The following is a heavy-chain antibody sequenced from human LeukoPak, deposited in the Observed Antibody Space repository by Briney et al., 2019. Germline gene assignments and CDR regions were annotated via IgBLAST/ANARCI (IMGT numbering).Heavy chain of an antibody. V-gene: IGHV3-53*01. CDR1: AFTVTTDH. Sequence: PGRSLRLSCSASAFTVTTDHMSWVRQAARKGLECVSVIYSAGRTAHADSVKGRFTISRDNSKNTVHLQMNSLRAEDTAVYYCARVWELSFDYWGQGTLVTVSS. D-gene: IGHD1-26*01. CDR3: ARVWELSFDY. J-gene: IGHJ4*02. CDR2: IYSAGRT.